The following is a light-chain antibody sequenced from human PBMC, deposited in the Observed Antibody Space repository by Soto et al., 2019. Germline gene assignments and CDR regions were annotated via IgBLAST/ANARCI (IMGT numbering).Light chain of an antibody. CDR3: QQYYSYPRT. J-gene: IGKJ1*01. V-gene: IGKV1-8*01. CDR1: QGISSY. CDR2: AAS. Sequence: AIRMTQSPSSLSASTGDRVTITCRASQGISSYLAWYQQKPGKAPKLLIYAASTLQSGVPSRFSGSGSGTDFTLTISRLQYEHFATYYCQQYYSYPRTFGQGTKVDIK.